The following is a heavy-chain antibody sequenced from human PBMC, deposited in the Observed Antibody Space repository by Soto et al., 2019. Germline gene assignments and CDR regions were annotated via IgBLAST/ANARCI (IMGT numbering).Heavy chain of an antibody. CDR2: INPNSGGT. CDR1: GYTFTGYY. Sequence: ASVKVSCKASGYTFTGYYMHWVRQAPGQGLEWMGWINPNSGGTNYAQKFQGRVTMTRDTSISTAYMELSRLRSDDTAVYYCARDMDYGSGSYYNPPGYWGQGTRVTVSS. V-gene: IGHV1-2*02. CDR3: ARDMDYGSGSYYNPPGY. D-gene: IGHD3-10*01. J-gene: IGHJ4*02.